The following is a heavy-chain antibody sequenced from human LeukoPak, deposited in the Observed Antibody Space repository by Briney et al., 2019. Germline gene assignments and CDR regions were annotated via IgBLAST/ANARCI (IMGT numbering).Heavy chain of an antibody. CDR3: AKPHNLIATFMDV. CDR2: IYSGGST. Sequence: PGGSLRLSCAASGFTVSSNYMSWVRQAPGKGLEWVSVIYSGGSTYYADSVKGRFTISRDNSKNTLYLQMNSLRAEDTAVYYCAKPHNLIATFMDVWGKGTTVTVSS. J-gene: IGHJ6*03. CDR1: GFTVSSNY. D-gene: IGHD5-24*01. V-gene: IGHV3-53*01.